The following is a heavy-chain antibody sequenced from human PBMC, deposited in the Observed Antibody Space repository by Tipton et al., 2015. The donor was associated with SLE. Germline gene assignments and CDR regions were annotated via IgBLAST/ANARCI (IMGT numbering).Heavy chain of an antibody. D-gene: IGHD2-15*01. CDR2: IRHDGSAK. CDR1: GFTFNNYG. J-gene: IGHJ4*02. V-gene: IGHV3-30*02. Sequence: QLVQSGGGVVLPGRSLRLSCAASGFTFNNYGMHWVRKATGRGWQWVAFIRHDGSAKEYADSIQGRFSVSRDNSENTLYLQMNSLSAEDTACYYCAKSAHLLGYCNGGRCFDHFDSWGQGTLVTVSS. CDR3: AKSAHLLGYCNGGRCFDHFDS.